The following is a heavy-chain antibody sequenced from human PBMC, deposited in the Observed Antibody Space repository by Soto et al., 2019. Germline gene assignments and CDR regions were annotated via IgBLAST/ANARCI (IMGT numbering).Heavy chain of an antibody. CDR2: ISSSSSYI. D-gene: IGHD1-1*01. CDR1: GFTFSSYS. J-gene: IGHJ3*02. V-gene: IGHV3-21*01. Sequence: GGSLRLSCAASGFTFSSYSMNWVRQAPGKGLEWVSSISSSSSYIYDADSVKGRFTISRDNAKNSLYLQMNSLRAEDTAVYYCARIGFRSEIAGTSPYAFDIWGQGTMVTVS. CDR3: ARIGFRSEIAGTSPYAFDI.